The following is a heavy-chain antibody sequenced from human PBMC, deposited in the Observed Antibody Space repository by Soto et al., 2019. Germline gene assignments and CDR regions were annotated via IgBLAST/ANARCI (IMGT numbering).Heavy chain of an antibody. Sequence: QVDLVESGGGVVQPGRSLRLSCAASAFTFSNHAIHWVRQAPGKGLEWVAVVSYDGRREYYGDSVKGRFAISRDSSKNTIYLLMSRLKTEDTTVYFCARGPYLGSWGQGTLVTVSS. V-gene: IGHV3-30*03. CDR1: AFTFSNHA. CDR3: ARGPYLGS. D-gene: IGHD7-27*01. CDR2: VSYDGRRE. J-gene: IGHJ5*02.